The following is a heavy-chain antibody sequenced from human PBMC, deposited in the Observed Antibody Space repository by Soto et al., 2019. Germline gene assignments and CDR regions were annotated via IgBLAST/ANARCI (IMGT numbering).Heavy chain of an antibody. J-gene: IGHJ6*02. D-gene: IGHD6-13*01. V-gene: IGHV1-69*12. CDR1: GGTFSSYA. Sequence: QVQLVQSGAEVKKPGSSVKVSCKASGGTFSSYAISWVRQAPGQGLEWMGGIIPIFGTADYAQKFQGRVTITADESTSTAYRELSSLRSEDTAVYYCASLIAAAGPHQSPRYYYGMDVWGQGTTVTVSS. CDR3: ASLIAAAGPHQSPRYYYGMDV. CDR2: IIPIFGTA.